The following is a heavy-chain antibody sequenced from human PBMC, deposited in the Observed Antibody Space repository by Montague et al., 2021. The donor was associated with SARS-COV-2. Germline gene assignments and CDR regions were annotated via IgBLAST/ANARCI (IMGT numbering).Heavy chain of an antibody. CDR3: AHRAGKWFGESRKSSFDY. CDR2: IYWDDDK. CDR1: GFSLCTSGVG. Sequence: PALVKPTQTLTLTCTFSGFSLCTSGVGVGWFRMPPGKALEWLALIYWDDDKHYSPSLKSRLTIIKDTSNNQVVLTMTNMDPVDTATYYCAHRAGKWFGESRKSSFDYWGQGTLVTVSS. D-gene: IGHD3-10*01. V-gene: IGHV2-5*02. J-gene: IGHJ4*02.